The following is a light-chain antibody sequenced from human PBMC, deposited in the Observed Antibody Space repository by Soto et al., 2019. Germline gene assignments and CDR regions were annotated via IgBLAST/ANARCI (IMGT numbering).Light chain of an antibody. Sequence: EIVLPQSPATLSLSPGERATLSCRPSPSVTNFVAWYQQKPGQAPRLLIYGAFNRATGIPARFSGSGSGTDFTLTISSLEPEDFAVYYCQQRNIWPPVTFGQGTRLEIK. J-gene: IGKJ5*01. CDR2: GAF. CDR1: PSVTNF. V-gene: IGKV3-11*01. CDR3: QQRNIWPPVT.